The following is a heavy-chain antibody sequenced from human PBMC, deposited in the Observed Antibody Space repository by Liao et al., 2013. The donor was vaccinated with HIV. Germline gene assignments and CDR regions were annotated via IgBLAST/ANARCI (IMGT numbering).Heavy chain of an antibody. D-gene: IGHD3-22*01. Sequence: QVQLEESGPGLVKPSETLSLTCTVSGGSTISYYYWSWIRQSPGKGLDWIGYIYYTGSANYNPSLKSRVAMSVDMSKNQFSLKLSSVTAADTAVYYCARARAADGYSYFYMDVWAKGATVTVSS. CDR1: GGSTISYYY. V-gene: IGHV4-59*12. J-gene: IGHJ6*03. CDR3: ARARAADGYSYFYMDV. CDR2: IYYTGSA.